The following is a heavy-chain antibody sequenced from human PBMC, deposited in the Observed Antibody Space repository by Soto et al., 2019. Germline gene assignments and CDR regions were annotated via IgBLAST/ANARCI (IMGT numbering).Heavy chain of an antibody. CDR2: ISAYNGNT. Sequence: ASVKVSCKASGYTFTSYGISWVRQAPGQGLEWMGWISAYNGNTNYAQKLQGRVTMTTDTSTSTAYMELRSLRSDDTAVYYCARDRSVFSGYCSGGSCYSYYYMDVWGKGTTVTVSS. V-gene: IGHV1-18*01. CDR1: GYTFTSYG. CDR3: ARDRSVFSGYCSGGSCYSYYYMDV. D-gene: IGHD2-15*01. J-gene: IGHJ6*03.